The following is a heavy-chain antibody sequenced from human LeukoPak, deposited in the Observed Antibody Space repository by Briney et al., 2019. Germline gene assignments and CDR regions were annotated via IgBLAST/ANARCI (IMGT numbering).Heavy chain of an antibody. D-gene: IGHD3-10*01. CDR2: IIPIFDTT. V-gene: IGHV1-69*06. Sequence: SVKVSCTASGGTFSSYAINWVRHAPGQGLEWMGGIIPIFDTTNYAQNFQGRVTITADKSTNTAYMELSSLRSEDTAVYYCARAIRGSKIASRYYFYYMDIWGKGTTVTVSS. CDR3: ARAIRGSKIASRYYFYYMDI. J-gene: IGHJ6*03. CDR1: GGTFSSYA.